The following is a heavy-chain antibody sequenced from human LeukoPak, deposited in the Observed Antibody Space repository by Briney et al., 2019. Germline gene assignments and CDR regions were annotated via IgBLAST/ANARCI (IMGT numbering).Heavy chain of an antibody. CDR3: ATYSSLNRREFQF. J-gene: IGHJ1*01. V-gene: IGHV3-7*01. CDR2: IKTDGSEK. D-gene: IGHD3-22*01. Sequence: GGSLRLSCAASGFTFSSYSMNWVRQAPGKGLQWVANIKTDGSEKYYVDSVKGRFTISRDNAKNSLYLQMNSLRAEDTAVYYCATYSSLNRREFQFWGQGTLLTVSS. CDR1: GFTFSSYS.